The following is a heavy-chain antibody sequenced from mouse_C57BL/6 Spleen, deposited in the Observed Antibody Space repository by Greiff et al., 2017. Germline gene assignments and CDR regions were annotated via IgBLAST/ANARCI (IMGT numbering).Heavy chain of an antibody. CDR3: ARAYSYYFDY. V-gene: IGHV5-17*01. Sequence: EVKLVESGGGLVKPGGSLKLSCAASGFTFSDYGMHWVRQAPEKGLEWVAYISSGSSTIYYADTVTGRFTISRDNAKNTLFLQMTSLRSEDTAMYYCARAYSYYFDYWGQGTTLTVSS. CDR1: GFTFSDYG. J-gene: IGHJ2*01. CDR2: ISSGSSTI. D-gene: IGHD2-10*01.